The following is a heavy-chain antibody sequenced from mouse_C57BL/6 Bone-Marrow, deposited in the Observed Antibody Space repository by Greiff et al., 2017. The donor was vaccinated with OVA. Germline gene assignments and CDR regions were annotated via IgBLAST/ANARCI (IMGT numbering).Heavy chain of an antibody. J-gene: IGHJ2*01. CDR2: IRLKSDNYAT. Sequence: EVKVVESGGGLVQPGGSMKLSCVASGFTFSNYWMNWVRQSPEKGLEWVAQIRLKSDNYATHYAESVKGRFTISRDDSKSSVYLQMNNLRAEDTGIYYCTEGYSGDYWGQGTTLTVSS. V-gene: IGHV6-3*01. CDR3: TEGYSGDY. D-gene: IGHD2-12*01. CDR1: GFTFSNYW.